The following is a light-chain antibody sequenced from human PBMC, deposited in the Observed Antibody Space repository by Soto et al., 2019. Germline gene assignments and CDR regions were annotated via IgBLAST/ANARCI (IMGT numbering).Light chain of an antibody. Sequence: DIQMTQSPSSLSASVGDRVTITCRASQCISTYLSWYQQKTGNVPKLLIHAASTWHSGVLSRFSGSGSGTDFTLTISGRQPEDVATYYFQKYNSAPFTFGPGTKVDIK. J-gene: IGKJ3*01. CDR2: AAS. CDR1: QCISTY. V-gene: IGKV1-27*01. CDR3: QKYNSAPFT.